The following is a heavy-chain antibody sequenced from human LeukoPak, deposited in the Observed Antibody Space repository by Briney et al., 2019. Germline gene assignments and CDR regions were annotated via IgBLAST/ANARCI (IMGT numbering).Heavy chain of an antibody. J-gene: IGHJ4*02. V-gene: IGHV1-69*13. D-gene: IGHD2-15*01. CDR2: IIPIQVSA. CDR3: ARAGSETGDGGDPEV. Sequence: GASVKVSCKTYGGSFSTYAISWVRQAHGQGLEWMGGIIPIQVSANYAQKLRGRVTITADESTNTAHMELNSLTSEDTAVYYCARAGSETGDGGDPEVWGQGTLVTVSS. CDR1: GGSFSTYA.